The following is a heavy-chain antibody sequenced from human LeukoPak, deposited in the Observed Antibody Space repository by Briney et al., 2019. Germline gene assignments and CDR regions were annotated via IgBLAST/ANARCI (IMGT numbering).Heavy chain of an antibody. CDR1: GYSFSNFW. D-gene: IGHD4/OR15-4a*01. V-gene: IGHV5-51*01. CDR2: IYPDDTDT. CDR3: ARHRRARRHANYNGFDY. J-gene: IGHJ4*02. Sequence: GESLKISCKGSGYSFSNFWIAWVRQMPGKGLEWMAIIYPDDTDTRYSPSFRGQVTISADKSTRTATLQWSSLKASDTAVYYCARHRRARRHANYNGFDYWGQGTLVTVSS.